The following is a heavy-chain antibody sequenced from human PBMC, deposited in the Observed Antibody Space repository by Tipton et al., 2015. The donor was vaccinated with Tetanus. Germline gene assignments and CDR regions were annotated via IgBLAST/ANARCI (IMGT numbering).Heavy chain of an antibody. D-gene: IGHD3-22*01. J-gene: IGHJ6*02. CDR1: GGSISSGDYY. CDR2: IYYSGST. Sequence: TLSLTYTVSGGSISSGDYYWSWIRQPPGKGLEWIGYIYYSGSTYYNPSLKSRVTISVDTSKNQFSLKLSSVTAADTAVYYCARGERTITMIVVVDYGMDVWGQGTTVTVS. V-gene: IGHV4-30-4*01. CDR3: ARGERTITMIVVVDYGMDV.